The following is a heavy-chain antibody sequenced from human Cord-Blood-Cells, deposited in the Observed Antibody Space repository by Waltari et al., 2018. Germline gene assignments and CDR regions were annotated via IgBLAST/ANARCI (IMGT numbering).Heavy chain of an antibody. D-gene: IGHD3-3*01. CDR2: INPNSGGT. V-gene: IGHV1-2*02. J-gene: IGHJ4*02. CDR3: ARDSTTIFGVVIYYFDY. Sequence: QVQLVQSGAEVKKPGASVKVSCKASGYTFTGYYMHWVRQAPGQGLEWMGGINPNSGGTNYAQKFQGRVTMTRDTAISTAYMELSRLRSDDTAVYYCARDSTTIFGVVIYYFDYWGQGTLVTVSS. CDR1: GYTFTGYY.